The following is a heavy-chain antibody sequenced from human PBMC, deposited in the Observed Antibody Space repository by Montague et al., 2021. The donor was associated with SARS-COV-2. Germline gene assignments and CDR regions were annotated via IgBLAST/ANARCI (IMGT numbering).Heavy chain of an antibody. V-gene: IGHV4-61*02. D-gene: IGHD6-6*01. CDR1: GGSISSGSYY. Sequence: SQTLSLTCTVSGGSISSGSYYWSWIRQPAGKGLEWIGRIYTSGSTNYNPSLKSRVTISVDTSKNQFSLKLSSVTAADTAVYYCARERRIAARQWFYYYYYMDVWGKGTTVTVSS. J-gene: IGHJ6*03. CDR2: IYTSGST. CDR3: ARERRIAARQWFYYYYYMDV.